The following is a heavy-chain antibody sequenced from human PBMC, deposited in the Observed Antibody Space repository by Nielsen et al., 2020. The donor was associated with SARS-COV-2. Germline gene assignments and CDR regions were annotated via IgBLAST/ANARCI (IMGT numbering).Heavy chain of an antibody. V-gene: IGHV3-23*01. CDR1: GFTFNIYA. CDR3: AKDDVVRGDAFDI. CDR2: TSASGAST. J-gene: IGHJ3*02. D-gene: IGHD3-10*01. Sequence: GESLKISCAASGFTFNIYAMAWGRRAPGRGLEWVSGTSASGASTYSADSVKGRFSISSDNSRKTLYLQMNSLRVEDTAIYFCAKDDVVRGDAFDIWGQGTMVTVSS.